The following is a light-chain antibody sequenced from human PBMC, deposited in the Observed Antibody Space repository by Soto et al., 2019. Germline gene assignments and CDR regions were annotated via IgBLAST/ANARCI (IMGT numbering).Light chain of an antibody. Sequence: SVLTQPASVSGSPGQSITISCTGISNDVGTYNLVSWYQHHPGKAPKLIIYEASKRPSGVPNRFSGSKSGNTASLTISGLHAEDEADYYCCSYGRSVVFGGGTQLTVL. V-gene: IGLV2-23*01. CDR3: CSYGRSVV. CDR2: EAS. J-gene: IGLJ2*01. CDR1: SNDVGTYNL.